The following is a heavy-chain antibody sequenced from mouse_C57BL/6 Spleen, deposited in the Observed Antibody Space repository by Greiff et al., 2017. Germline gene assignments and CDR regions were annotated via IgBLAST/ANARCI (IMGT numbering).Heavy chain of an antibody. J-gene: IGHJ2*01. CDR1: GYAFSSSW. CDR3: ARSSYYGSRGYFDY. Sequence: QVQLLQSGPELVKPGASVKISCTASGYAFSSSWMNWVKQRPGKGLEWIGRIYPGDGDTNYNGKFKGKVTLTADKSSSTAYMQLSSLTSEDSAVYFCARSSYYGSRGYFDYWGQGTTLTVSS. V-gene: IGHV1-82*01. D-gene: IGHD1-1*01. CDR2: IYPGDGDT.